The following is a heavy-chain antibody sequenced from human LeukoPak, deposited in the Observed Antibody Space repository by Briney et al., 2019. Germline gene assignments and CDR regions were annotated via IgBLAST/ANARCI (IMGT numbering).Heavy chain of an antibody. D-gene: IGHD3-22*01. CDR3: ARVPPYYYDSSGYYNYFDY. CDR1: GGSFSGYY. Sequence: SETLSLTCAVYGGSFSGYYWSWIRQPPGKGLEWSGEINHSGSTNYNPSLKSRVTISVDTSKNQFSLKLSSVTAADTAVYYCARVPPYYYDSSGYYNYFDYWGQGTLVTVSS. V-gene: IGHV4-34*01. CDR2: INHSGST. J-gene: IGHJ4*02.